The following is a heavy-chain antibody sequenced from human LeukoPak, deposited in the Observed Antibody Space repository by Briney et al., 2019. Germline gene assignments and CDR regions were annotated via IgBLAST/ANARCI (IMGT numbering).Heavy chain of an antibody. V-gene: IGHV4-61*02. CDR1: HDSISGGGYY. CDR3: ARLPPPYYYYYYMDV. CDR2: IFARRNT. Sequence: SQTLSLTCTVSHDSISGGGYYWNWMRQPAGKELEWIGRIFARRNTLYSPSLQSRVTISLDTSKNQFSLKLSSVTAADTAVYFCARLPPPYYYYYYMDVWGKGTTVTVSS. J-gene: IGHJ6*03.